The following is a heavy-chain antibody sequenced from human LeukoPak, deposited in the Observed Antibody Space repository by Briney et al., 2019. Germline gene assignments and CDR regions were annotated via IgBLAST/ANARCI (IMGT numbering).Heavy chain of an antibody. V-gene: IGHV1-8*01. Sequence: ASVKVSCKASGYTFTSYDINWVRQATGQGLEWMGWMNPNSGNTGYAQKFQGRVTITRNTSISTAYMELSSLRSEDTAAYYCAKDSVRGGSSAFDIWGQGTMVTVSS. CDR2: MNPNSGNT. CDR3: AKDSVRGGSSAFDI. J-gene: IGHJ3*02. CDR1: GYTFTSYD. D-gene: IGHD3-16*01.